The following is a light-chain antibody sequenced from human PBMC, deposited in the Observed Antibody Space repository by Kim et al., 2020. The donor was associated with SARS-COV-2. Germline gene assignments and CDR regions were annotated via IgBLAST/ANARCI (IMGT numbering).Light chain of an antibody. J-gene: IGKJ4*01. CDR2: GAS. V-gene: IGKV3-15*01. CDR1: QSVRNN. Sequence: IVMTQSPATLSVSPGERVTLSCRASQSVRNNLAWYQQRPGLPPRLLLYGASTRATDIPARFSGSGSGTGFTLTIRSLQSEDLAVYYCQQYNDWPLISFGGGTTVDIK. CDR3: QQYNDWPLIS.